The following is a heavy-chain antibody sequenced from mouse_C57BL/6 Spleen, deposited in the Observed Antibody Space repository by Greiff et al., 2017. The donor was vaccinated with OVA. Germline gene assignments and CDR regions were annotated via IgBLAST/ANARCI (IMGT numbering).Heavy chain of an antibody. V-gene: IGHV1-59*01. CDR1: GYTFTSYW. D-gene: IGHD4-1*01. CDR2: IDPSDSYT. Sequence: QVQLQQPGAELVRPGTSVKLSCKASGYTFTSYWMHWVKQRPGQGLEWIGVIDPSDSYTNYNQKFKGKATLTVDTSSSTAYMQLSSLTSEDSAVYYCVTGTTYFDYWGQGTTLTVSS. J-gene: IGHJ2*01. CDR3: VTGTTYFDY.